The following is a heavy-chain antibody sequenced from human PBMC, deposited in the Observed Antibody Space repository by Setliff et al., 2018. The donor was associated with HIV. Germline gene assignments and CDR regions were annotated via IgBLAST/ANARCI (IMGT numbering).Heavy chain of an antibody. CDR1: GYIFTVYL. Sequence: ASVKVSCKASGYIFTVYLMHWVRQAPGQGLEWMGWINPNSGDTKYSQHFEGRVTMTRDPSISTAYMELNRLRSDDTAVYYCAIDAIGGWLRPMPDFWGPGTLVTVSS. D-gene: IGHD5-12*01. CDR2: INPNSGDT. J-gene: IGHJ4*02. V-gene: IGHV1-2*02. CDR3: AIDAIGGWLRPMPDF.